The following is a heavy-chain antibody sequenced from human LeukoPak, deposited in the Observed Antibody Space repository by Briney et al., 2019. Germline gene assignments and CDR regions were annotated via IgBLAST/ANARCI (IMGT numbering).Heavy chain of an antibody. CDR2: ISSSSYI. J-gene: IGHJ4*02. CDR3: ARDGFPYSSSPHFDY. D-gene: IGHD6-6*01. CDR1: GFTFSSYS. Sequence: GGSLRLSCAASGFTFSSYSMNWVRQAPGKGLEWVSSISSSSYIYYADSVKGRFTISRDNAKNSLYLQMNSLRAEDTAVYYCARDGFPYSSSPHFDYWGQGTLVTVSS. V-gene: IGHV3-21*01.